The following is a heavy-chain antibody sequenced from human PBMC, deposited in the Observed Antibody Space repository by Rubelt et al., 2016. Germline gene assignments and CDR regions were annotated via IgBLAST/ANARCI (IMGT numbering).Heavy chain of an antibody. D-gene: IGHD4-23*01. CDR2: VHYRGRP. CDR3: VREDYGGKSGDVDF. CDR1: GGSISPSY. J-gene: IGHJ4*02. V-gene: IGHV4-59*12. Sequence: QVQLQESGPGLVKPSETLSLTCTVSGGSISPSYWSWIRQPPGKGLEWIGSVHYRGRPYSNPSLQSQVTISLDTPKNQCSRKLSSVTAADTAVYYCVREDYGGKSGDVDFWGQGTLVSVSS.